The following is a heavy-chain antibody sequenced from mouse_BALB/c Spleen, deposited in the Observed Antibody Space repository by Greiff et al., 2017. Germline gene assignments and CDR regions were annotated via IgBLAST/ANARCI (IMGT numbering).Heavy chain of an antibody. D-gene: IGHD2-3*01. J-gene: IGHJ4*01. V-gene: IGHV5-6*01. CDR3: AREIGGYYGYAMDY. CDR2: ISSGGSYT. CDR1: GFTFSSYG. Sequence: EVQVVESGGDLVKPGGSLKLSCAASGFTFSSYGMSWVRQTPDKRLEWVATISSGGSYTYYPDSVKGRFTISRDNAKNTLYLQMSSLKSEDTAMYYCAREIGGYYGYAMDYWGQGTSVTVSS.